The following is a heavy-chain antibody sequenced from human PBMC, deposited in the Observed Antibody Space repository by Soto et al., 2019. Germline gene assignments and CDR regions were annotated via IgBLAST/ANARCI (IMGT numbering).Heavy chain of an antibody. J-gene: IGHJ4*02. V-gene: IGHV4-34*01. D-gene: IGHD1-1*01. Sequence: QVQLQQWGARLVKPSETLSLSCAVYGQSFSGHSWAWIRQPPGKGLEWIGEINESGSTYYNPSLKSRLTISTDTSKNQFSLKLSSVSAADTAAYFCARGAGIVALPGELEDVNYDYWGQGTLVNVSS. CDR2: INESGST. CDR1: GQSFSGHS. CDR3: ARGAGIVALPGELEDVNYDY.